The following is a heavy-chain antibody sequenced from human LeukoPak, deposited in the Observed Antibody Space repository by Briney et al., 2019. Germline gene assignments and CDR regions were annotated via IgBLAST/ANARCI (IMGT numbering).Heavy chain of an antibody. V-gene: IGHV3-7*01. D-gene: IGHD3-3*01. CDR2: IKQDGSEK. CDR3: ARDYDFWSGYYSPDY. CDR1: GFTFSSYW. Sequence: GGSLRLSCAASGFTFSSYWMSWVRQAPGKGLEWVANIKQDGSEKYYVDSVKGRFTISRDNAKNSLYLQMNSLRAEDTAVYYCARDYDFWSGYYSPDYWGQGTLVTVSS. J-gene: IGHJ4*02.